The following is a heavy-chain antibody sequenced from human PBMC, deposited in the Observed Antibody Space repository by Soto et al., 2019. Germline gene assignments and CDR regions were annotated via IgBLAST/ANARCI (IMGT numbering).Heavy chain of an antibody. CDR2: ISYDGSNK. J-gene: IGHJ6*02. D-gene: IGHD6-19*01. CDR1: GFTFSSYA. Sequence: GGSLRLSCAASGFTFSSYAMHWVRQAPGKGLEWVAVISYDGSNKYYADSVKGRFTISRDNSKNTLYLQMNSLRAEDTAVYYCARDRIAVAGVYYYYGMDVWGQGTTVTVSS. CDR3: ARDRIAVAGVYYYYGMDV. V-gene: IGHV3-30-3*01.